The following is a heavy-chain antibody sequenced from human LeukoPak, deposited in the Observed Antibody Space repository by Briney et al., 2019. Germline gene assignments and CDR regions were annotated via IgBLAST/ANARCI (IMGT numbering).Heavy chain of an antibody. D-gene: IGHD5-24*01. V-gene: IGHV3-30-3*01. J-gene: IGHJ4*02. CDR2: ISYDGSNK. CDR1: GFTFSSYA. CDR3: ARDPGDGYPLGAFDY. Sequence: PGRSLRLSCAASGFTFSSYAMHWVRQAPGKGLEWVAVISYDGSNKYYVDSVKGRFTISRDNSKNTLYLQMNSLRAEDTAVYYCARDPGDGYPLGAFDYWGQGTLVTVSS.